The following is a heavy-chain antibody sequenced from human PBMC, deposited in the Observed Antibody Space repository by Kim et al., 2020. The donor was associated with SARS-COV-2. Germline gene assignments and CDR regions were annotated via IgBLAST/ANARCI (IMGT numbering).Heavy chain of an antibody. J-gene: IGHJ3*02. CDR3: ARDWYQNEKGAFDI. CDR2: INPNTGGI. D-gene: IGHD1-1*01. CDR1: GYTFSVIY. V-gene: IGHV1-2*02. Sequence: ASVKVSCKASGYTFSVIYIHWVRQAPGQGPEWMGWINPNTGGINYAQKFQGRVSMTRDTSSTTAYMELSRLKSDDTAVYYCARDWYQNEKGAFDIWGQGTMVTVSS.